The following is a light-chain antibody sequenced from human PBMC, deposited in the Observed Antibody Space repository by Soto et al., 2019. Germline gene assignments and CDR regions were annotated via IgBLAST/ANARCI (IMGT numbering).Light chain of an antibody. V-gene: IGKV3-15*01. CDR3: QQYYNWPPWT. CDR2: GAS. CDR1: QSISNN. Sequence: EKVMTQSPATLSVSPGDRATLSCRASQSISNNLAWYQQKPGQAPRLLIYGASTRATGIPARFSGSGSGTEFTLTISSLQSEDFAVYYCQQYYNWPPWTFGQGTKVEI. J-gene: IGKJ1*01.